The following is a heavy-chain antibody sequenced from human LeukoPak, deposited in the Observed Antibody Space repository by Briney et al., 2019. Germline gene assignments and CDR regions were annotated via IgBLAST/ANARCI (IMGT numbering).Heavy chain of an antibody. J-gene: IGHJ3*02. Sequence: SVKVSCKASGGTFSSYAISWVRQAPGQGLEWMGGIIPIFGTANYAQKFQGRVTITTDESTSTAYMELCSLRCEDSGVYYCAREGQWLYPFDIWGQGTMVTVSS. CDR2: IIPIFGTA. CDR3: AREGQWLYPFDI. CDR1: GGTFSSYA. D-gene: IGHD6-19*01. V-gene: IGHV1-69*05.